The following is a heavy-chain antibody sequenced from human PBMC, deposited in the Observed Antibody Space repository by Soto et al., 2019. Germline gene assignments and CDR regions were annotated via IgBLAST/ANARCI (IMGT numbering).Heavy chain of an antibody. D-gene: IGHD3-10*01. J-gene: IGHJ5*02. Sequence: PGGSLRLSCAASGFTFSSYSMNWVRQAPGKGLEWVSYISSSSSTIYYADSVKGRFTISRDNAKNSLYLQMNSLRDEDTAVYYCARGGALLLGESNWFDPWGQGTLVNVS. CDR3: ARGGALLLGESNWFDP. V-gene: IGHV3-48*02. CDR2: ISSSSSTI. CDR1: GFTFSSYS.